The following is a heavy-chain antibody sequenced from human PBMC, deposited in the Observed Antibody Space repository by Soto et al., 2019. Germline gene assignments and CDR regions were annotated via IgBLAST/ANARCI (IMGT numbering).Heavy chain of an antibody. CDR3: ATHAPYGMVVGGTRQQSY. CDR1: GFTFSSYA. J-gene: IGHJ4*02. Sequence: QVQLVESGGGVVQPGRSLRLSCATSGFTFSSYAVQWVRQAPGKGLEWVAVISYDGSNKFYADSVKGRFTISRDNSKNTIYLQMNSLRAEDTAVYYCATHAPYGMVVGGTRQQSYWGQGTLVTVSS. CDR2: ISYDGSNK. V-gene: IGHV3-30-3*01. D-gene: IGHD1-26*01.